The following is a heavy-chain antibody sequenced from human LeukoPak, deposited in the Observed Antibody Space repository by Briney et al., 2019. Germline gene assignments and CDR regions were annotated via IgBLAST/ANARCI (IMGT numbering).Heavy chain of an antibody. CDR2: ISSSSSYI. J-gene: IGHJ4*02. CDR3: ARGPQGGNYVWGSYRYSPDY. D-gene: IGHD3-16*02. V-gene: IGHV3-21*01. Sequence: TGGSLRLSCAASGFTFSSYSMNWVRQAPGKGLEWVSSISSSSSYIYYADSVKGRFTISRDNAKNSLYLQMNSLRAEDTAVYYCARGPQGGNYVWGSYRYSPDYWGQGTLVTVSS. CDR1: GFTFSSYS.